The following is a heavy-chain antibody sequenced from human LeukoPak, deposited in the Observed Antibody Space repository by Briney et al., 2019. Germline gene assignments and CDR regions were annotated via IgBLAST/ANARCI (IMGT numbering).Heavy chain of an antibody. V-gene: IGHV3-23*01. Sequence: GGSLRLSCAASGFTFTSYSMNWVRQAPGKGLEWVSTISGGGGSTYYADSVKGRFTISRDNSKNTLYLQMNGLRAEDTATYYCAKGTAVTPLYYFDYWGQGVLVTVSS. D-gene: IGHD4-17*01. CDR3: AKGTAVTPLYYFDY. CDR2: ISGGGGST. J-gene: IGHJ4*02. CDR1: GFTFTSYS.